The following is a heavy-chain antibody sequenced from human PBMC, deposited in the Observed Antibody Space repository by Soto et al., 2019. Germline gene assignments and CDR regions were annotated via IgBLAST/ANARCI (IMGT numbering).Heavy chain of an antibody. CDR2: IIPIFGTA. V-gene: IGHV1-69*13. CDR3: EREAADESSGYLDY. J-gene: IGHJ4*02. Sequence: GASVKVSFKASGGTFSSYAITWVRQAPGQGLEWMGGIIPIFGTANYAQKFQGRVTITADESTSTAYMELSSLRSEDTAVYYCEREAADESSGYLDYWGQGTLVTVSS. D-gene: IGHD3-22*01. CDR1: GGTFSSYA.